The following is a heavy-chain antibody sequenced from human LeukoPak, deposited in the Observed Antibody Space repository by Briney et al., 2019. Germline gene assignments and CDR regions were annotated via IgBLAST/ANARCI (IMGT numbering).Heavy chain of an antibody. Sequence: GGSLRLSCAASGFTFSNAWMSWVRQAPGKGLEWVGRIKSKTDGGTTDYAAPVKGRFTISRDDSKNTLYLHMNSLRAEDTAVYYCARETIYGGDAFDIWGQGTMVTVSS. V-gene: IGHV3-15*01. CDR2: IKSKTDGGTT. D-gene: IGHD4-23*01. CDR1: GFTFSNAW. CDR3: ARETIYGGDAFDI. J-gene: IGHJ3*02.